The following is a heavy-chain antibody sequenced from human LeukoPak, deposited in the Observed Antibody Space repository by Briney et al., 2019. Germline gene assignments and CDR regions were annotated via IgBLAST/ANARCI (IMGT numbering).Heavy chain of an antibody. D-gene: IGHD6-19*01. J-gene: IGHJ4*02. CDR2: IKQDGSEK. Sequence: GGSLRLSCAASGFTFSNYWMSWVGQAPGKGLEWVANIKQDGSEKYYVDSVKGRFTISRDNAKNSLYLQMNSLRAEDTAVYYCAREKFLEWYAVAGTFGYFDYWGQGTLVTVSS. V-gene: IGHV3-7*03. CDR1: GFTFSNYW. CDR3: AREKFLEWYAVAGTFGYFDY.